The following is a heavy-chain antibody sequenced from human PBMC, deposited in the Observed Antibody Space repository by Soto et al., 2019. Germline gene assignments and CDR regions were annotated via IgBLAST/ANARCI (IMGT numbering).Heavy chain of an antibody. CDR1: GGTFSSYA. V-gene: IGHV1-69*13. Sequence: SVKVSCKASGGTFSSYAISWVRQAPGQGLEWMGGIIPIFGTANYAQKFQGRVTITADESTSTAYLELSSLRSEDTAVYYCARSSGSYSYWFDPWGQGTMVTVSS. D-gene: IGHD1-26*01. CDR3: ARSSGSYSYWFDP. J-gene: IGHJ5*02. CDR2: IIPIFGTA.